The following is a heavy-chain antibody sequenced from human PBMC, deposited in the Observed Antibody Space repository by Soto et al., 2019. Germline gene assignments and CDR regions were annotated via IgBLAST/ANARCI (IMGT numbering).Heavy chain of an antibody. CDR3: ARDYPPYSSSWYDPWYFDL. CDR1: GYTFTKYG. D-gene: IGHD6-13*01. V-gene: IGHV1-18*01. Sequence: ASLKASRKTSGYTFTKYGISWVQQSHGQGLEWMGWINDDNGNTKYAQKYQGRITITADKSTSTAYMELSSLRFEDTAVYYCARDYPPYSSSWYDPWYFDLWGRSTLVTVSS. J-gene: IGHJ2*01. CDR2: INDDNGNT.